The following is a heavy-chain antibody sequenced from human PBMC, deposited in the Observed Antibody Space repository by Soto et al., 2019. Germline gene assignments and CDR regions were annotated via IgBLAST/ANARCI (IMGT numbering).Heavy chain of an antibody. CDR1: GYTFTSYD. CDR2: INPSGGST. Sequence: ASEKVSCKASGYTFTSYDMHWVRQAPGQGLERMGIINPSGGSTSYAQKFQGRVTMTRDTSTSTVYMELSSLRSEDTAVYYCARSFSSSWPYYYYYYGMDVWGQGTTVTVSS. J-gene: IGHJ6*02. CDR3: ARSFSSSWPYYYYYYGMDV. D-gene: IGHD6-13*01. V-gene: IGHV1-46*03.